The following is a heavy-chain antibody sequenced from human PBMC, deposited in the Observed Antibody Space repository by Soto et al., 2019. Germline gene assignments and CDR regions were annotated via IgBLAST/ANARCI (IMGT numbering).Heavy chain of an antibody. CDR2: IIPDSGGT. Sequence: ASVKVSCKSSGYTFSGYHIHWVRQAPGQGLEWMGWIIPDSGGTNYAQKFQGRVTMTRDTSINTAYMEMRRLTSDDTAVYYCARATDFEFDYWGQSALVPVSS. D-gene: IGHD2-21*02. V-gene: IGHV1-2*02. CDR3: ARATDFEFDY. CDR1: GYTFSGYH. J-gene: IGHJ4*02.